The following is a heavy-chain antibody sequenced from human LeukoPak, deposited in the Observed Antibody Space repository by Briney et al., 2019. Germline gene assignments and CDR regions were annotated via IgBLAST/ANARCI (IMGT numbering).Heavy chain of an antibody. CDR2: ISAYNGNT. J-gene: IGHJ4*02. CDR3: ARAYCSSTSCYIADY. D-gene: IGHD2-2*02. Sequence: GASVKVPCKASGYTFTSYGISWVRQAPGQGLEWMGWISAYNGNTNYAQKLQGRVTMTTDTSTSTAYMELRSLRSDDTAVYYCARAYCSSTSCYIADYWGQGTLVTVSS. CDR1: GYTFTSYG. V-gene: IGHV1-18*01.